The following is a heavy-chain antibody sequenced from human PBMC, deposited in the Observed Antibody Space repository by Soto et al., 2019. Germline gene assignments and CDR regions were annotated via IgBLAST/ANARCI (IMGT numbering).Heavy chain of an antibody. CDR1: GGSISSYY. Sequence: SETLSLTCTVSGGSISSYYWSWIRQPPGKGLEWIGYIYYSGSTNYNPSLKSRVTISVDTSKNQFSLKLSSVTAADTAVYYCARAHYSSSDFDYWGQGTLVTVSS. D-gene: IGHD6-6*01. CDR2: IYYSGST. V-gene: IGHV4-59*01. CDR3: ARAHYSSSDFDY. J-gene: IGHJ4*02.